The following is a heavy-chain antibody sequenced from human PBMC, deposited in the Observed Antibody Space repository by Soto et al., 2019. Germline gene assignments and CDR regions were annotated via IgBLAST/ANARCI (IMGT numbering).Heavy chain of an antibody. CDR2: ISGSGNDA. CDR1: GFPFSHYA. V-gene: IGHV3-23*01. Sequence: VQLLESGGGLVQPGGSLRLSCAASGFPFSHYAMSWVRQAPGQGLEWVSAISGSGNDASYADSVRGRVTISRDNARYTLNLQMNSRIADDTGVYYCGKERRGSGWFVGDYWGQGEQVTVSS. D-gene: IGHD6-19*01. CDR3: GKERRGSGWFVGDY. J-gene: IGHJ4*02.